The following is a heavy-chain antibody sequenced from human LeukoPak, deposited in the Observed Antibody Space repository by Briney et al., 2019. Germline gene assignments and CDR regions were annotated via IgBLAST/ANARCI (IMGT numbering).Heavy chain of an antibody. J-gene: IGHJ4*02. Sequence: PGRSLRLSCAAPRFTFSNYEMHWLRQAPGKGLDWPSYISSSGNTINYADTAKSRSTTSTDNSKNTQHPQINNPTAKDTAVYYCATCPPSSWCYFDFWGQGALVTVSS. CDR1: RFTFSNYE. D-gene: IGHD6-13*01. CDR3: ATCPPSSWCYFDF. V-gene: IGHV3-48*03. CDR2: ISSSGNTI.